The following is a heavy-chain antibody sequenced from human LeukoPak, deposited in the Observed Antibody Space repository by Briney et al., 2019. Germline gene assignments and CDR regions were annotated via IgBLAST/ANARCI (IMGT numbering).Heavy chain of an antibody. J-gene: IGHJ4*02. Sequence: SETLSLTCAVYGGSFSGYYLSWIRQPPGKGLEWIGEINHSGSTNYNPSLKSRVNISVDTSKNQFSLKLSSVTAADTAVYYCARGGFGELFLFDYWGQGTLVTVSS. CDR2: INHSGST. V-gene: IGHV4-34*01. CDR3: ARGGFGELFLFDY. D-gene: IGHD3-10*01. CDR1: GGSFSGYY.